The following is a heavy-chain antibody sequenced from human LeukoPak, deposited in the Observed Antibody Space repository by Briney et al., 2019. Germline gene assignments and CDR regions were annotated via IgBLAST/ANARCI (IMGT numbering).Heavy chain of an antibody. V-gene: IGHV4-4*02. Sequence: SETLSLTCAVSGGSISSSNWWSWVRQPPGKGLEWIGGIYHSGSTNYNPSLKSRVTISVDTSKNQFSLKLSSVTAADTAVYYCARVEWEPLSWFEPWGQGTLVTVSS. CDR1: GGSISSSNW. J-gene: IGHJ5*02. CDR3: ARVEWEPLSWFEP. D-gene: IGHD1-26*01. CDR2: IYHSGST.